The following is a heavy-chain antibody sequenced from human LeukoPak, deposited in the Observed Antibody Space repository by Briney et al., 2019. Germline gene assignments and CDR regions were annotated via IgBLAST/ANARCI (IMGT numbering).Heavy chain of an antibody. CDR2: IYYSGST. J-gene: IGHJ4*02. Sequence: PSKTLSLTCTVSGGSISSSSSYWGWIRQPPGKGLEWIGGIYYSGSTYYNPSLKSRVTISVDTSKNQFSLKLSSVTAADTAVYYCARVDGDGYNIPDYWGQGTLVTVSS. V-gene: IGHV4-39*01. CDR1: GGSISSSSSY. CDR3: ARVDGDGYNIPDY. D-gene: IGHD5-24*01.